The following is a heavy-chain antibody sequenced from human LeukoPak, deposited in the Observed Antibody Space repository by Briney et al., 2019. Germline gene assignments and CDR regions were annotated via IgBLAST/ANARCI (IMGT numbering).Heavy chain of an antibody. J-gene: IGHJ3*02. D-gene: IGHD3-22*01. Sequence: ASVKVSCKASGYTFTSYDFSWVRQAPGQGLEWMGWISAYNGNTNYAQKLQGRVTMTTDTSTRTAYMELRSLRSDDTAVYYCARSHYDSSGYDAFDIWGQGTMVTVSS. CDR1: GYTFTSYD. CDR3: ARSHYDSSGYDAFDI. CDR2: ISAYNGNT. V-gene: IGHV1-18*01.